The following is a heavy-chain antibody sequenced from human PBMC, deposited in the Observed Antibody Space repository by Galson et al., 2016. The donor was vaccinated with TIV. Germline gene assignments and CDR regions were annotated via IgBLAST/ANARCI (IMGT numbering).Heavy chain of an antibody. CDR1: GFTFSDYW. Sequence: SLRLSCAASGFTFSDYWIHWVRQAPGEGLDWVLRISPDGTTTNHAESARGRFTVSRDNSKNTVYLHLNSLRAEDTAVYYCARGLYGDPPGLDSWGQGTLVTVSS. CDR3: ARGLYGDPPGLDS. J-gene: IGHJ4*02. V-gene: IGHV3-74*01. D-gene: IGHD4-17*01. CDR2: ISPDGTTT.